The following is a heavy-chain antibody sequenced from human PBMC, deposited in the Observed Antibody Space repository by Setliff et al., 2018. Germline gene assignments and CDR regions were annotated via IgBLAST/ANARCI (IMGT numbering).Heavy chain of an antibody. CDR3: ARRGERFFNWFDP. Sequence: GESLKISCKASGYSFSNFWIGWVRQMPGKGLEWMGTIYPGNADTRYSQSFQGRVTISTDTSINTAFLQWNNLKASDTAVYYCARRGERFFNWFDPWGQGTLVTVSS. J-gene: IGHJ5*02. CDR2: IYPGNADT. V-gene: IGHV5-51*01. CDR1: GYSFSNFW. D-gene: IGHD2-21*01.